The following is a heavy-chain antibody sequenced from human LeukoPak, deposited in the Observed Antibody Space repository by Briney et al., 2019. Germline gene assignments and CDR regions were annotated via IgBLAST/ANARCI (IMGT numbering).Heavy chain of an antibody. D-gene: IGHD5-12*01. CDR2: ISYDGSNK. CDR3: ARDRSSYEYYFDY. CDR1: GFTFSHYA. J-gene: IGHJ4*02. Sequence: GGSLRLYCAASGFTFSHYAMHWVRQAPGKGLEWVAVISYDGSNKYYADSVKGRFTISRDNSKNTLYLQMNSLRTEDTAVYYCARDRSSYEYYFDYWGQGTLVTVSS. V-gene: IGHV3-30-3*01.